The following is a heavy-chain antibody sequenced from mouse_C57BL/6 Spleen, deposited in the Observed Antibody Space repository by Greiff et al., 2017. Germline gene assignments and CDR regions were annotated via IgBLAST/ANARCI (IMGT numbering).Heavy chain of an antibody. Sequence: VKLVESGPGLVQPSQSLSITCTVSGFSLTSYGVHWVRQSPGKGLEWLGVIWSGGSTDYNAAFISRLSISKDNSKSQVFFKMNSLQADDTAIYYCARKRGSGFYYAMDYWGQGTSVTVSS. CDR2: IWSGGST. J-gene: IGHJ4*01. D-gene: IGHD1-3*01. CDR1: GFSLTSYG. CDR3: ARKRGSGFYYAMDY. V-gene: IGHV2-2*01.